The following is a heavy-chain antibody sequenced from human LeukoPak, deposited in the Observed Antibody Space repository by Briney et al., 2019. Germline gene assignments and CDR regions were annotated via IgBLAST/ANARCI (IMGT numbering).Heavy chain of an antibody. Sequence: ASVKVSCKASGYTFTSYDINWVRQATGQGLEWMGWMNPNSGNTGYAQKFQGRVTMTRNTSISTAYMELSSLRSEDTAVYYCARDGSGPYYYYMDVWGKGTTVTVSS. V-gene: IGHV1-8*01. CDR2: MNPNSGNT. D-gene: IGHD3-3*01. J-gene: IGHJ6*03. CDR3: ARDGSGPYYYYMDV. CDR1: GYTFTSYD.